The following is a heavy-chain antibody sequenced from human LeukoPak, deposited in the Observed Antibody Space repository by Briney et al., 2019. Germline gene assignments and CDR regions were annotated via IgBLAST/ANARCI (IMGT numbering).Heavy chain of an antibody. CDR2: IYYSGST. Sequence: SETLSLTCTVSGGSISSGGYYWSWIRQHPGKGLEWIGYIYYSGSTHYNPSLKSRVTISVDTSKNQFSLKLSSVTAADTAVYYCAGDTDYGMDVWGQGTTVTVSS. V-gene: IGHV4-31*03. D-gene: IGHD2-8*02. J-gene: IGHJ6*02. CDR1: GGSISSGGYY. CDR3: AGDTDYGMDV.